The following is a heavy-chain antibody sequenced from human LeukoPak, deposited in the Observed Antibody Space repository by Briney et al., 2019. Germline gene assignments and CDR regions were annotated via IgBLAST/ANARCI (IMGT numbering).Heavy chain of an antibody. CDR3: ARVRRQVGSRWFDS. J-gene: IGHJ5*01. D-gene: IGHD1-26*01. V-gene: IGHV3-53*01. CDR2: INIGGSV. Sequence: GGSLRLSGAASGFPFTNNYMSWVRQAPGKGLEGGSVINIGGSVSYADSVKGRFTICRDNSNSTLYLQMNSLRVEDTALYYCARVRRQVGSRWFDSWGQGTLVTVSS. CDR1: GFPFTNNY.